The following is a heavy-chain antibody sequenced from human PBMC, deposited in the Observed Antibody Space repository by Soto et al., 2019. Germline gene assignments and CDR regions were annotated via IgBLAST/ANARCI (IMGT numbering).Heavy chain of an antibody. CDR1: GGSFSGYY. CDR3: ARGKGYCSGGSCYYYYGMDV. J-gene: IGHJ6*02. D-gene: IGHD2-15*01. CDR2: INHSGST. Sequence: QVQLQQWGAGLLKPSETLSLTCAVYGGSFSGYYWSWIRQPPGKGLEWIGEINHSGSTNYNPSLNSRVTISVDTSKNQFSLKLSSVTAADTAVYYCARGKGYCSGGSCYYYYGMDVWGQGTTVTVSS. V-gene: IGHV4-34*01.